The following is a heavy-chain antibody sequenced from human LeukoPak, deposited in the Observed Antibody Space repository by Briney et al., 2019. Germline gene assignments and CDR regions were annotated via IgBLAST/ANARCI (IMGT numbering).Heavy chain of an antibody. CDR2: IHDSGSA. V-gene: IGHV4-59*01. Sequence: SETLSLTCAVSGASMSNYFWSWIRQPPGKGLEWIGYIHDSGSANYYPSLTSRLTISVDRSKNLFSLKLKSVTAADTAVYYCARTYGSGSPRYYGMDVWGQGTMVTVSS. CDR3: ARTYGSGSPRYYGMDV. D-gene: IGHD3-10*01. J-gene: IGHJ6*02. CDR1: GASMSNYF.